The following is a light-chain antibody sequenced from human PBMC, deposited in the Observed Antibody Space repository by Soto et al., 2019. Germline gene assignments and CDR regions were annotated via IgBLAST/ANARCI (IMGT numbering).Light chain of an antibody. CDR2: DAS. V-gene: IGKV3-11*01. Sequence: EIVMTHSPATLSLSPGERATLSCRASQTIDNTLAWYQRKPGQAPRLLIYDASTRATGVPARFSGSGSGTDCTLTISSLEPEDFALYYCQQRSNWPITLGQGTRLEI. CDR1: QTIDNT. CDR3: QQRSNWPIT. J-gene: IGKJ5*01.